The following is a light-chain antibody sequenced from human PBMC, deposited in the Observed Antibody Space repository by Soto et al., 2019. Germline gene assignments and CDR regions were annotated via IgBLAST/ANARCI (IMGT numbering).Light chain of an antibody. Sequence: DIQMTQSPYSLSASVRDRVTITCRASQSISDYLNWYQQKPGKAPKLLIYAASSLQSGVPSRFSGSGSGTDFTLTISSLQPEDFATYYCQQSYSTPPTFGQGSKVDIK. J-gene: IGKJ1*01. CDR1: QSISDY. V-gene: IGKV1-39*01. CDR2: AAS. CDR3: QQSYSTPPT.